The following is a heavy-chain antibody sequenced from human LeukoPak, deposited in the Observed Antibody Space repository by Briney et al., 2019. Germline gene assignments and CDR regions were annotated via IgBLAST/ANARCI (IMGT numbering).Heavy chain of an antibody. J-gene: IGHJ6*03. Sequence: PSETLSLTCTVSGGSISSSSYYWGWIRLPPGKGLELIGSIYYSGSTYYNPSLKSRVTISVDTSKNQFSLKLSSVTAADTAVYYCARHTLGDIVVVPAARPNYYYYMDVWGKGTTVTVSS. D-gene: IGHD2-2*01. CDR3: ARHTLGDIVVVPAARPNYYYYMDV. CDR2: IYYSGST. V-gene: IGHV4-39*01. CDR1: GGSISSSSYY.